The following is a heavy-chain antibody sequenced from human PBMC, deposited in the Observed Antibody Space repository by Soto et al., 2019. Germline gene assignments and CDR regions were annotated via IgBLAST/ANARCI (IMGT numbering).Heavy chain of an antibody. CDR1: GYTFTSYA. CDR3: AREAGYSSSWYSQFYDP. J-gene: IGHJ5*02. V-gene: IGHV1-3*01. CDR2: INAGNGNT. D-gene: IGHD6-13*01. Sequence: AASVKVSCKASGYTFTSYAMHWVRQAPGQRLEWMGWINAGNGNTKYSQKFQGRVTITRDTSASTAYMELSSLRSEDTAVYYCAREAGYSSSWYSQFYDPWGQGTLVTVSS.